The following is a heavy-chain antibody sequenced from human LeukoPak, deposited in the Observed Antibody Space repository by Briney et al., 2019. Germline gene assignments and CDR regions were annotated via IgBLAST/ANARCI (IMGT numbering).Heavy chain of an antibody. V-gene: IGHV5-51*01. CDR1: GYSFTSYW. CDR2: IYPGDSDT. CDR3: ARTKITYYYYYYGMDV. J-gene: IGHJ6*02. Sequence: GESLQISCQGSGYSFTSYWIGWVRQMPGKGLEWMGIIYPGDSDTRYSPSFQGQVTISADKSISTAYLQWSSLKASDTAMYYCARTKITYYYYYYGMDVWGQGTTVTVSS. D-gene: IGHD2-8*01.